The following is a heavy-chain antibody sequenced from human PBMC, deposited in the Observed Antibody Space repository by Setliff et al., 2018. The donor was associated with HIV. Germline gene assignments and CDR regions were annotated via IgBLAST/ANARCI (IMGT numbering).Heavy chain of an antibody. D-gene: IGHD3-22*01. J-gene: IGHJ6*03. V-gene: IGHV4-39*07. CDR3: ARVNEKYYYDSSGYYPAPRDYYYYYMDV. CDR2: VFYSGGS. Sequence: ETLSLTCTVSGDSISTGRYYWGWIRQPPGKGLEWIGSVFYSGGSYYTPSLKSRVTISVDTSRNQFSLKLSSVTAATTAVYYCARVNEKYYYDSSGYYPAPRDYYYYYMDVWGKGTTVTVSS. CDR1: GDSISTGRYY.